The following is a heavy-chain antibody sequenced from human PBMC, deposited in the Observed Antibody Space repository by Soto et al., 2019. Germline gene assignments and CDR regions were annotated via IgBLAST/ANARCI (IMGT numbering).Heavy chain of an antibody. D-gene: IGHD6-19*01. CDR3: ARLSSSGWPIDS. Sequence: SETLSLTCTVSGGSISSGGYYWNWIRQHPGKSLEWIGYTYYSENTYYNPSLNSRVTISADTSKNQFSLKLSSVTAADTAVYYCARLSSSGWPIDSWGQGTLVTVSS. CDR2: TYYSENT. CDR1: GGSISSGGYY. J-gene: IGHJ4*02. V-gene: IGHV4-31*03.